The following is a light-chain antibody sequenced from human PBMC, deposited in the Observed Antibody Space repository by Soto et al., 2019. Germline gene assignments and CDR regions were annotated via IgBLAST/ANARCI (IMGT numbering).Light chain of an antibody. Sequence: QSALTQPPSASGSPGQSVTISCTGTSSDVGGYNYVSWYQQHPGKAPKLMIYEVSKRPSGVPDRFSGSKSGNTASLTVSGLQAEDEADYYCTSYAGSNNSHYVVGPSTIVTV. CDR3: TSYAGSNNSHYV. V-gene: IGLV2-8*01. CDR1: SSDVGGYNY. CDR2: EVS. J-gene: IGLJ1*01.